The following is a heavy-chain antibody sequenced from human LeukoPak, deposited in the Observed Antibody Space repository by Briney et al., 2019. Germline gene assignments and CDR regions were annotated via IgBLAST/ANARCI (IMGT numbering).Heavy chain of an antibody. V-gene: IGHV4-59*08. J-gene: IGHJ4*02. D-gene: IGHD2-15*01. Sequence: KPSETLSLTCTVSGGSISSYYWSWIWQPPGKGLEWIGYIYYSGNTDSNPSLKSRVTISVDTSKNQFSLKLSSVTAADTAVYYCARTYCSGGSCHFDYWGQGTLVTVSS. CDR3: ARTYCSGGSCHFDY. CDR2: IYYSGNT. CDR1: GGSISSYY.